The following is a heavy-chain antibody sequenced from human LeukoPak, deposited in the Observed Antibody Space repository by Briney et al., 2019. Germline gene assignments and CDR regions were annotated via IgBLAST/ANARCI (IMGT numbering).Heavy chain of an antibody. J-gene: IGHJ4*02. CDR1: AFTFSTYS. D-gene: IGHD3-10*01. CDR3: ARDGYGSGSYLEA. V-gene: IGHV3-48*02. Sequence: GGSLRLSCAASAFTFSTYSMNWVRHAPGKGLEWVSYISSSSSDIQYADSVKGRFTISRDNAKNSLYLQMNSLRDEDTAVYYCARDGYGSGSYLEARGQGTLVTVSS. CDR2: ISSSSSDI.